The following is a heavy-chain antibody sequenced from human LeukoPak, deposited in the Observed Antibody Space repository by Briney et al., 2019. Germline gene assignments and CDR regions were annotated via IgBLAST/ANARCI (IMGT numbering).Heavy chain of an antibody. J-gene: IGHJ6*03. Sequence: SETLSLTCAVYGGSFSGYYWSWIRQPPGKGLEWIGEINHSGSTNYNPSLKSRVTISVDTSKNQFSLKLSSVTAADTAVYYCARRKMGPTFYYYYYMDVWGKGTTVTVSS. V-gene: IGHV4-34*01. D-gene: IGHD1-26*01. CDR2: INHSGST. CDR1: GGSFSGYY. CDR3: ARRKMGPTFYYYYYMDV.